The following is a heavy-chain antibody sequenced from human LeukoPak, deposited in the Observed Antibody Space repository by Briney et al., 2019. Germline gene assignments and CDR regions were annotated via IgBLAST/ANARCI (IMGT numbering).Heavy chain of an antibody. CDR1: GYTFTSYG. J-gene: IGHJ4*02. V-gene: IGHV1-18*01. CDR2: ISAYNGNT. D-gene: IGHD3-22*01. CDR3: ARDYDSSGDLDY. Sequence: ASVKVSRKASGYTFTSYGTSWVRQAPGQGLEWMGWISAYNGNTNYAQKLQGRVTMTTDTSASTAYMELRSLRSDDTAVYYCARDYDSSGDLDYWGQGTLVTVSS.